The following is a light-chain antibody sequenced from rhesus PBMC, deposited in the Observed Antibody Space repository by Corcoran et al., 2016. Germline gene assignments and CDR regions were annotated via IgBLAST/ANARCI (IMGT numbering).Light chain of an antibody. J-gene: IGKJ4*01. V-gene: IGKV1S17*01. CDR3: QQGHGIPLT. CDR2: AAS. Sequence: DIQMTQSPSSLSASVGDRVTITCQASQDITNNLAWYQQKPGKVPKLLIYAASPLESGVPSRFSGSGSGTDFTLTIRGLQPEDFATYDCQQGHGIPLTFGGGTKVEIK. CDR1: QDITNN.